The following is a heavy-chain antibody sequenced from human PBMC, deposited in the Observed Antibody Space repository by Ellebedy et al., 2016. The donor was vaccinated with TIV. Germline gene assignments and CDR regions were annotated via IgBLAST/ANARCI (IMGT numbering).Heavy chain of an antibody. Sequence: SETLSLTCIVSGGSISSSSYYWGWIRQPPGKGLEWIGTIYYSGSTYYNPSLRSRVTISVDTSRNQFSLKLSSLTAADTAVYYCARHDYGDYNWFDPWGQGTLVTVSS. CDR2: IYYSGST. D-gene: IGHD4-17*01. J-gene: IGHJ5*02. CDR1: GGSISSSSYY. V-gene: IGHV4-39*01. CDR3: ARHDYGDYNWFDP.